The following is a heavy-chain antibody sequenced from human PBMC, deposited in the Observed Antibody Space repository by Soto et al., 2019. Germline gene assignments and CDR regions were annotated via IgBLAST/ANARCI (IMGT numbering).Heavy chain of an antibody. V-gene: IGHV4-34*01. CDR2: INHSGST. CDR1: GGSFSGYY. Sequence: PSETLSLTCAVYGGSFSGYYWSWIRQPPGKGLEWIGEINHSGSTNYNPSLKSRVTISVDTSKNQFSLKLSSVTAADTAVYYCARGSSPKSSWRYNWFDPWGQGTLVTVSS. J-gene: IGHJ5*02. CDR3: ARGSSPKSSWRYNWFDP. D-gene: IGHD6-13*01.